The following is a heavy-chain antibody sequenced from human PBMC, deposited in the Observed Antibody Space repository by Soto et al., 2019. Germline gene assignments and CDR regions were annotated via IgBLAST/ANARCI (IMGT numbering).Heavy chain of an antibody. D-gene: IGHD2-21*02. Sequence: AASVKVSCKASGGTFSSYAISWVRQAPGQGLEWMGGIIPIFGTANYAQKFQGRVTITADESTSTAYMELSSLRSEDTAVYYCASSESGSVKNSIVVVTAIRSGAFDIWGQGTMVTVSS. CDR2: IIPIFGTA. CDR1: GGTFSSYA. CDR3: ASSESGSVKNSIVVVTAIRSGAFDI. V-gene: IGHV1-69*13. J-gene: IGHJ3*02.